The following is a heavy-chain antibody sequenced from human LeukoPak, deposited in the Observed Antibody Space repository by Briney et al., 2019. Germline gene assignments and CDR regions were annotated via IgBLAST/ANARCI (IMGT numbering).Heavy chain of an antibody. CDR2: IKQDGSEK. J-gene: IGHJ6*03. V-gene: IGHV3-7*01. CDR1: GFTFSSYW. Sequence: GGSLRLSCAASGFTFSSYWMSWVRQAPGKGLEGVANIKQDGSEKYYVDSVKGRFNISRDNAKNSLYLQMNSLRAEDTAVYYCAREGAITMVRGVTQSGYYMDVWGKGTTVTVSS. D-gene: IGHD3-10*01. CDR3: AREGAITMVRGVTQSGYYMDV.